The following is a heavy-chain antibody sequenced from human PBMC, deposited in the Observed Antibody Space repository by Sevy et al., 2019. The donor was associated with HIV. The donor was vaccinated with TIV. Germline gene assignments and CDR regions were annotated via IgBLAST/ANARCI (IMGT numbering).Heavy chain of an antibody. V-gene: IGHV3-53*01. CDR1: GFTVSSNY. J-gene: IGHJ4*02. CDR3: ASDGTDSVDCINGVCYTAHFDY. D-gene: IGHD2-8*01. CDR2: IYSGGST. Sequence: GGSLRLSCAASGFTVSSNYMSWVRQAPGKGLEWVSVIYSGGSTYYADSVKGRFTISRDSSKNTLYLQMNTLRAEDTAVYYCASDGTDSVDCINGVCYTAHFDYWGQGTLVTVSS.